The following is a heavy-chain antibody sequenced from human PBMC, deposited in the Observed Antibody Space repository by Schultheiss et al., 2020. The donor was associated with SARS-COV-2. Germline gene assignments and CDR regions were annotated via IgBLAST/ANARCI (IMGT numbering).Heavy chain of an antibody. J-gene: IGHJ4*02. CDR3: ARAMELEWLGDTFDY. Sequence: GGSLRLSCAASGFTFSSYAMSWVRQAPGKGLEWVSAISGSGGSTYYADSVKGRFTISRDNSKNTLYLQMNSLRAEDTAVYYCARAMELEWLGDTFDYWGQGTLVTVSS. D-gene: IGHD3-3*01. CDR2: ISGSGGST. CDR1: GFTFSSYA. V-gene: IGHV3-23*01.